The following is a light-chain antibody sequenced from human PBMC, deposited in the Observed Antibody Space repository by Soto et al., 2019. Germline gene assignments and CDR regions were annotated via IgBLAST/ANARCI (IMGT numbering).Light chain of an antibody. J-gene: IGKJ4*01. V-gene: IGKV1D-12*01. Sequence: DIQMTQSPSSVSASVGDRVTITCRPSQGINSCLAWYQKKPGKAPKLLIYSTSNLQSVVPSRFSGSGSGTDFTLTITSLQPEYFATYFCQQYERLPLTFGGGTKVEIK. CDR3: QQYERLPLT. CDR2: STS. CDR1: QGINSC.